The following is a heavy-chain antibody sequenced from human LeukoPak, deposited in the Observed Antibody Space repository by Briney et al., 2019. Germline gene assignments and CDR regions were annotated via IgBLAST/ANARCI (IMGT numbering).Heavy chain of an antibody. Sequence: SETLSLTCTVSGGSISSGGYYWSWIRQHPGKGLEWIGYIYYSGSTYYNPSLKSRVTISVDTSKIQFSLKLSSVTAADTAVYYCARGDPGGFDPWGQGTLVTVSS. CDR2: IYYSGST. J-gene: IGHJ5*02. CDR3: ARGDPGGFDP. D-gene: IGHD2-21*02. CDR1: GGSISSGGYY. V-gene: IGHV4-31*03.